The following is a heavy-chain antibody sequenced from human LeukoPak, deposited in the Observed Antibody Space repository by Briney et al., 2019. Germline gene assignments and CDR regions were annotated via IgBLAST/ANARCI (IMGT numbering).Heavy chain of an antibody. J-gene: IGHJ4*02. V-gene: IGHV4-59*01. CDR1: DGSISSYY. Sequence: SETLSLTCTVSDGSISSYYWSWIRQPPGKGLEWIGYIYYSGNTNSNPSPKSRVTISVDTSKNQFSLKLSSVTAADTAVYYCAIFTDYYFDYWGQGTLVTVSS. CDR3: AIFTDYYFDY. D-gene: IGHD2-21*02. CDR2: IYYSGNT.